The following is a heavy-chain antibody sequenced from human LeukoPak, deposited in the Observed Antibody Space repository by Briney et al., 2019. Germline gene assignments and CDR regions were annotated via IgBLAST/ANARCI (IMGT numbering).Heavy chain of an antibody. CDR2: ISGSGGTT. CDR3: AKTNGYYSD. CDR1: GLIFSSYE. Sequence: GGSLRLSCAATGLIFSSYEMIWVRQAPGKGLEWVSGISGSGGTTYYADSVKGRFTISRDNSKNSLSLQVSSLRAEDTAVYYCAKTNGYYSDWGQGTLVTVSS. D-gene: IGHD3-22*01. J-gene: IGHJ4*02. V-gene: IGHV3-23*01.